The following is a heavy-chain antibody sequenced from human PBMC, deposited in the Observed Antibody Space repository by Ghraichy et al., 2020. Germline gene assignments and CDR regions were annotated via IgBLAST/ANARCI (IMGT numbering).Heavy chain of an antibody. V-gene: IGHV3-23*01. J-gene: IGHJ4*02. CDR3: AKDELLNYYDSSGYYLFDY. CDR2: ISGSGGST. Sequence: GGSLRLSCAASGFTFSSYAMSWVRQAPGKGLEWVSAISGSGGSTYYADSVKGRFTISRDNSKNTLYLQMNSLRAEDTAVYYCAKDELLNYYDSSGYYLFDYWGQGTLVTVSS. D-gene: IGHD3-22*01. CDR1: GFTFSSYA.